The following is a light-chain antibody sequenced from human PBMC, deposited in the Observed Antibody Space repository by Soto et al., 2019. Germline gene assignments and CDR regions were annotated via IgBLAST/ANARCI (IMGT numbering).Light chain of an antibody. CDR2: EAN. CDR1: SSGVGSYNL. Sequence: QSALTQPASVSGSPGQSITISCTGTSSGVGSYNLVSWYQQHPGRAPKLIIYEANERPSGVSDRFSGSKSGITASLTISGLQPEDEADYYCCSYAGSNTYVLFGGGTKVTVL. J-gene: IGLJ2*01. V-gene: IGLV2-23*01. CDR3: CSYAGSNTYVL.